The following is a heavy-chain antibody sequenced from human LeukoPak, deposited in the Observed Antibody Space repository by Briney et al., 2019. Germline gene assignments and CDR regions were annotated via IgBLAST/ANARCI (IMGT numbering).Heavy chain of an antibody. CDR3: ARGRGARSSRWYNWFDP. D-gene: IGHD6-13*01. V-gene: IGHV4-34*01. CDR2: INHSGST. CDR1: GGSFSAYY. J-gene: IGHJ5*02. Sequence: PSETLSLTCAVYGGSFSAYYWSWIRQPPGRGLGWIGEINHSGSTNYNPSLKSRVTISIDTSKNQFSLEMSSVTAADTAVYYCARGRGARSSRWYNWFDPWGQGTLVTVSS.